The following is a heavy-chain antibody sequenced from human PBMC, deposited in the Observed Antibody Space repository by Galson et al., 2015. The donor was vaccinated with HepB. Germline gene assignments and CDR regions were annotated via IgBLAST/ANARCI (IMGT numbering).Heavy chain of an antibody. J-gene: IGHJ4*02. V-gene: IGHV3-53*01. CDR1: GFTFSSYS. CDR3: ARASSSEDY. Sequence: SLRLSCAASGFTFSSYSMNWVRQAPGKGLEWVSVIYSGGSTYYADSVKGRFTISRDNSKNTLYLQMNSLRAEDTAVYYCARASSSEDYWGQGTLVTVSS. D-gene: IGHD6-13*01. CDR2: IYSGGST.